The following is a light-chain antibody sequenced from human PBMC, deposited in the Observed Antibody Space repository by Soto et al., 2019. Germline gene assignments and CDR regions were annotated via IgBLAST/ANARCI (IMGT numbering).Light chain of an antibody. CDR1: QDISNY. Sequence: DIQLTQSPSSLSASVGDSVTLTCQASQDISNYLNWYHQKPGKAPKLLIYDASNLETGVPSRFSGSGSGTDFTFTISSLQPEDIATYYCQQYDNLPLTFGGGTKVDIK. J-gene: IGKJ4*01. V-gene: IGKV1-33*01. CDR2: DAS. CDR3: QQYDNLPLT.